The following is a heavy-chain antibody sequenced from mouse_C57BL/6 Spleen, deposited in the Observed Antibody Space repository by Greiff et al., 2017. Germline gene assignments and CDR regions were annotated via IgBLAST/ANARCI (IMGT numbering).Heavy chain of an antibody. CDR3: ARTQITPYYFDY. D-gene: IGHD2-4*01. V-gene: IGHV2-2*01. CDR1: GFSLTSYG. J-gene: IGHJ2*01. CDR2: IWSGGST. Sequence: QVQLQQSGPGLVQPSQSLSITCTVSGFSLTSYGVHWVRQSPGKGLEWLGVIWSGGSTDYNAAFISRLSISKDNSKSQVFFKMNSLQADDTARYYCARTQITPYYFDYWGQGTTLTVSS.